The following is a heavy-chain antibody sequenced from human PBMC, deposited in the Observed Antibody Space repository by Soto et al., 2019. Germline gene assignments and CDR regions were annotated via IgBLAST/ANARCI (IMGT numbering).Heavy chain of an antibody. V-gene: IGHV1-24*01. CDR2: FDPEDGET. CDR1: GYTLTELS. CDR3: GTGEGPDAYPFCY. D-gene: IGHD2-15*01. J-gene: IGHJ1*01. Sequence: QVQLGQSGAEVKKPGASVKVSCKVSGYTLTELSTHWVRQAPGKGLEWMGGFDPEDGETIHAQKFQGRVHMTEDTSTDTAYMVLSSLRAEDTAVYYCGTGEGPDAYPFCYWGQGTLVAVSS.